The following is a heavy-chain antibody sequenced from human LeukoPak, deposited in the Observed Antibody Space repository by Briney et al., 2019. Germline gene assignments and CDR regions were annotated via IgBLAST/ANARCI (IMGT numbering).Heavy chain of an antibody. CDR3: AREPTAYSSGWFNWFDP. Sequence: SETLSLTCTVSGGSISSYYWSWIPQPAGKGLEWIGRIYTSGSTNYNPSLKSRVTMSVDTSKNQFSLKLSSVTAADTAAYYCAREPTAYSSGWFNWFDPWGQGTLVTVSS. V-gene: IGHV4-4*07. J-gene: IGHJ5*02. CDR2: IYTSGST. D-gene: IGHD6-19*01. CDR1: GGSISSYY.